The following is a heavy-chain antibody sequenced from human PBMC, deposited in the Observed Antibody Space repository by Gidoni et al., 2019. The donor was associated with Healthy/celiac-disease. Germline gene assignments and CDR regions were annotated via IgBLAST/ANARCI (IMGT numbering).Heavy chain of an antibody. CDR3: AKVPAHYYDSSGLYFDY. Sequence: EVQLLESGGGLVQPGGSLRLSCAASGFTFSSYAMSWVRQAPGKGLEWVSAISGSGGSTYYADSVKGRFTISRDNSKNTLYLQMNSLRAEDTAVYYCAKVPAHYYDSSGLYFDYWGQGTLVTVSS. D-gene: IGHD3-22*01. J-gene: IGHJ4*02. CDR2: ISGSGGST. V-gene: IGHV3-23*01. CDR1: GFTFSSYA.